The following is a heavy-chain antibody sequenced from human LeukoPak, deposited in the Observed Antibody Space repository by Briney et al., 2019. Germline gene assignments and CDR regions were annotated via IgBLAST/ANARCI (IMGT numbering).Heavy chain of an antibody. CDR3: ARDPYSGSYGDYYYYYMDV. D-gene: IGHD1-26*01. V-gene: IGHV3-21*01. CDR1: GFTFSSYS. Sequence: PGGSLRLSCAASGFTFSSYSMNWVRQAPGKGLEWVSSISSSSSYIYYADSVKGRFTISRDNAENSLYLQMNSLRAEDTAVYYCARDPYSGSYGDYYYYYMDVWGKETTVTISS. J-gene: IGHJ6*03. CDR2: ISSSSSYI.